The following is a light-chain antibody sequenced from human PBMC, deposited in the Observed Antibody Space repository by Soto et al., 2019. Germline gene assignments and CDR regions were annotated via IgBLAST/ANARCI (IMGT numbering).Light chain of an antibody. Sequence: EIVLTQSPATLSLSPGERATLSCRASQGVSRHLAWYQQKPGQAPRLLIYDASTRATGIPARFSGSGSGTXFTLTISSLEPEDFAVYYCQQRRNWPITFGQGTRLEIK. J-gene: IGKJ5*01. CDR1: QGVSRH. CDR3: QQRRNWPIT. CDR2: DAS. V-gene: IGKV3-11*01.